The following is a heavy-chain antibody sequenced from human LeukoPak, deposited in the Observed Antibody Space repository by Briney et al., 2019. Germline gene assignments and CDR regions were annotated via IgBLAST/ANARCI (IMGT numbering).Heavy chain of an antibody. CDR1: GGSISSHY. CDR3: ALSFTLDYFDY. Sequence: PSETLSLTCTVSGGSISSHYWSWIRQPTGKGLEWIGRIYASGSTNYNPSLKSRVTMSVDTSKNQFSLNLSSVTAADTAMYYCALSFTLDYFDYWGQGTLVTVSS. D-gene: IGHD3-3*02. CDR2: IYASGST. V-gene: IGHV4-4*07. J-gene: IGHJ4*02.